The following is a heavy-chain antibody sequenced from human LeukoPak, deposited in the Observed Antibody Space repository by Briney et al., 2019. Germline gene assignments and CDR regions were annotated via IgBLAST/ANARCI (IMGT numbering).Heavy chain of an antibody. CDR3: ARQAGVT. CDR2: IKGDASEK. J-gene: IGHJ5*02. CDR1: GFSINNYW. V-gene: IGHV3-7*01. D-gene: IGHD6-19*01. Sequence: GGSLRLSCAVSGFSINNYWMTWYRQAPGKGLECVAHIKGDASEKYYLDSVKGRFTISRDNARNSLYLQMNSLRAEDTAVYYCARQAGVTWGQGTLVTVSS.